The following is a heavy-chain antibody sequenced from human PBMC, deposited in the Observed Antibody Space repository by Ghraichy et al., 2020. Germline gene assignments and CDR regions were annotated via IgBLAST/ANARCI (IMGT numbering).Heavy chain of an antibody. Sequence: GGSLRLSCAASGFTFGSYYMSWVRQAPGKGLEWVSAINGSGRSIYYADSVRGRFIISRDNAKDTLFLQMNNLRADDTALYYCAKMKGLVRDDYSMDVWGRRALVAVSS. CDR3: AKMKGLVRDDYSMDV. J-gene: IGHJ6*02. CDR1: GFTFGSYY. V-gene: IGHV3-23*01. D-gene: IGHD6-6*01. CDR2: INGSGRSI.